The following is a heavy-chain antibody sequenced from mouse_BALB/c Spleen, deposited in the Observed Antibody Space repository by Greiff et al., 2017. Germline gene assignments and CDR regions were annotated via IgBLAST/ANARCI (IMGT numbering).Heavy chain of an antibody. CDR1: GYTFTSYW. V-gene: IGHV1-69*02. Sequence: QVQLQQPGAELVKPGASVKLSCKASGYTFTSYWMHWVKQRPGQGLEWIGEIDPSDSYTNYNQKFKGKATLTVDKSSSTAYMQLSSLTSEDSAVYYCARSPDNYYAMDYWGQGTSVTVSS. CDR3: ARSPDNYYAMDY. J-gene: IGHJ4*01. D-gene: IGHD1-3*01. CDR2: IDPSDSYT.